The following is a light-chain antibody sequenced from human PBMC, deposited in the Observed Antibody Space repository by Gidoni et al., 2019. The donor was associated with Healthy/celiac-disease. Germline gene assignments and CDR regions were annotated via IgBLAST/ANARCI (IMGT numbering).Light chain of an antibody. Sequence: QSALTQPPSASGSPGQSVTISCTGTSSDVGGYNYVSWYQQHPGKAPKLMIYEVSKRPSGGPDRFSGSKSGNTASLTVSGLQAEDEADYYCSSYAGSNNSAVFGTGTKVTV. J-gene: IGLJ1*01. CDR2: EVS. CDR1: SSDVGGYNY. CDR3: SSYAGSNNSAV. V-gene: IGLV2-8*01.